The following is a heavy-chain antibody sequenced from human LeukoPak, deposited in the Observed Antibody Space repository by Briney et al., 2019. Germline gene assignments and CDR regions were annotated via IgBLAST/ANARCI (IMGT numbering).Heavy chain of an antibody. CDR1: GVSISGSSYY. CDR2: IYYSGST. J-gene: IGHJ4*02. CDR3: ARHTLIGYYGVY. Sequence: SETLSLTCTVSGVSISGSSYYWGWIRQPPGKGLEWIGSIYYSGSTYYNPSLKSRVTISVDTSKNQFSLKLSSVTAADTAVYYCARHTLIGYYGVYWGQGTLVTVSS. V-gene: IGHV4-39*01. D-gene: IGHD3-3*01.